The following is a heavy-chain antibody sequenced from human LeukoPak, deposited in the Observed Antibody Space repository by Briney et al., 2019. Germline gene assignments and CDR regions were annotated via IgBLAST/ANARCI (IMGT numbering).Heavy chain of an antibody. Sequence: SETLSLTCAVYGGSFSGYYWSWIRQPPGKGLEWIGEINHSGSTNYNPSLKSRVTISVDTSKNQFSLELSSVTAEDTAVYYCARGTIRYGSPGYWGQGTLVTVSS. V-gene: IGHV4-34*01. CDR2: INHSGST. CDR1: GGSFSGYY. CDR3: ARGTIRYGSPGY. J-gene: IGHJ4*02. D-gene: IGHD5-18*01.